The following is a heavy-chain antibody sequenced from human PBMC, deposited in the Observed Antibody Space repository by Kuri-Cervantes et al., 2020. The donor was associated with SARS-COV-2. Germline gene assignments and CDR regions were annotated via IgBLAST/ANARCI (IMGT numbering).Heavy chain of an antibody. CDR2: INPSGGST. V-gene: IGHV1-46*01. CDR3: ARGPPRSTQLHYYYYGMDV. Sequence: ASVKVSCKASGYTFTSYGISWVRQAPGQGLEWMGIINPSGGSTSYAQKFQGRVTMARDTSTSTVYMELSSLRSEDTAVYYCARGPPRSTQLHYYYYGMDVWGQGTTVTVSS. CDR1: GYTFTSYG. J-gene: IGHJ6*02. D-gene: IGHD1-1*01.